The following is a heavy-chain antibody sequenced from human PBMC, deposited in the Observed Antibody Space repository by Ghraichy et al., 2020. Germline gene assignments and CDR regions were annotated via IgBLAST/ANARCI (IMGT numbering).Heavy chain of an antibody. CDR3: ARVGGWDFYYYYYMDV. D-gene: IGHD3-16*01. Sequence: SETLSLTCTVSGGSISSYYWSWIRQPPGKGLEWIGYIYYSGSTNYNPSLKSRVTISVDTSKNQFSLKLSSVTAADTAVCYCARVGGWDFYYYYYMDVWGKGTTVTVSS. CDR1: GGSISSYY. J-gene: IGHJ6*03. CDR2: IYYSGST. V-gene: IGHV4-59*01.